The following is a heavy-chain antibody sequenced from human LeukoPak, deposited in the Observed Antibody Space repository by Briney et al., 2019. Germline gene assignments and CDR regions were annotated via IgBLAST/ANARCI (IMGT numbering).Heavy chain of an antibody. V-gene: IGHV3-21*04. CDR2: ISSSSSYI. CDR3: AKDVVATISYFDY. D-gene: IGHD5-12*01. J-gene: IGHJ4*02. CDR1: GFTFSSYS. Sequence: PGGSLRLSCAASGFTFSSYSMNWVRQAPGKGLEWVSSISSSSSYIHSADSVRGRFTVSRDNAKNSLFLQMNSLRAEDTAVYYCAKDVVATISYFDYWGQGTLVTVSS.